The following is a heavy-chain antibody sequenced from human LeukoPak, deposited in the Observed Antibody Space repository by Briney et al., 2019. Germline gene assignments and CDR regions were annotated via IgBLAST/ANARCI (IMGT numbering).Heavy chain of an antibody. CDR3: ARGRSALRYFDWAPFDY. J-gene: IGHJ4*02. Sequence: SETLSLTCAVYGGSFSGYYWSWIRQPPGKGLEWIGEINHSGSTNYNPSLKSRVTISVDMSKNQFSLKLSSVTAADTAVYYCARGRSALRYFDWAPFDYWGQGTLVTVSS. D-gene: IGHD3-9*01. CDR2: INHSGST. V-gene: IGHV4-34*01. CDR1: GGSFSGYY.